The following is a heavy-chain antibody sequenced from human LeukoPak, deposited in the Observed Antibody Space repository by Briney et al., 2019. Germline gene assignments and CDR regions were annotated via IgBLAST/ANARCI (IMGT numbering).Heavy chain of an antibody. CDR2: IYYSGST. CDR1: GGSISSGDYY. Sequence: PSETLSLTCTVSGGSISSGDYYWSWIRQPPGKGLEWIGYIYYSGSTYYNPSLKSRVTISVDTSKNQFSLKLSSVTAADTAVYYCARSLSTKVNYYGSGSYPNYGMDVWGQGTTVTVSS. J-gene: IGHJ6*02. V-gene: IGHV4-30-4*01. CDR3: ARSLSTKVNYYGSGSYPNYGMDV. D-gene: IGHD3-10*01.